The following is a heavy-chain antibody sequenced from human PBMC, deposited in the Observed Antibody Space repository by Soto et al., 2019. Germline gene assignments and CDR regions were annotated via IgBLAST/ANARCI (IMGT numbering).Heavy chain of an antibody. D-gene: IGHD6-13*01. V-gene: IGHV3-64*01. CDR1: GFTFSSYA. Sequence: GSLRLSCAASGFTFSSYAMHWVRQAPGKGLEYVSAISSNGGSTYYANSVKGRFTISRDDSKNTLYLQMGSLRAEDMAVYYCERVATPYSSSWYLNWGQGTLVTVSS. J-gene: IGHJ4*02. CDR2: ISSNGGST. CDR3: ERVATPYSSSWYLN.